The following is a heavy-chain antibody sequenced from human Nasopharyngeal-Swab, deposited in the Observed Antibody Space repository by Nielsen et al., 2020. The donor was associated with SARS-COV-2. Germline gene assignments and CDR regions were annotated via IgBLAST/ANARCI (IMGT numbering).Heavy chain of an antibody. J-gene: IGHJ6*03. CDR1: GGSFSGYY. V-gene: IGHV4-34*01. CDR3: ARGLVNDYVWGSYRPGYYYYYMDV. D-gene: IGHD3-16*02. CDR2: INHSGST. Sequence: SETLSLTCAVYGGSFSGYYWSWIRQPPGKGLEWIGEINHSGSTNYNPSLKSRVTISVDTSKNQFSLKLSYVTAADTAVYYCARGLVNDYVWGSYRPGYYYYYMDVWGKGTTVTVSS.